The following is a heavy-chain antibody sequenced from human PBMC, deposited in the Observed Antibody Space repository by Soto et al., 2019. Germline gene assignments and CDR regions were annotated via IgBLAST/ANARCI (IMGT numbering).Heavy chain of an antibody. CDR3: ASSIAAAGNYYYYYGMDV. CDR2: INPNSGGT. CDR1: GYTFTGYY. Sequence: ASVRGSWKASGYTFTGYYMHWVRQAPGQGLEWMGWINPNSGGTNYAQKFQGWVTMTRDTSISTAYMELSRLRSDDTAVYYCASSIAAAGNYYYYYGMDVWAQGTTVTVSS. D-gene: IGHD6-13*01. J-gene: IGHJ6*02. V-gene: IGHV1-2*04.